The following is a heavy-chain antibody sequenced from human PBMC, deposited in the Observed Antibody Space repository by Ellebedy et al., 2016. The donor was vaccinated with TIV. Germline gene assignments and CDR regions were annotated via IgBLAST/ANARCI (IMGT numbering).Heavy chain of an antibody. Sequence: AASVKVSCKASGYTFTNYYMHWVRQAPGQGLEWMGWINPKNGGTNYAQKFQGRVTMTRDTSISTAYMELSWLRSDDTAVYYCARDGACGGDCYGDNYWGQGSLVTVSS. CDR3: ARDGACGGDCYGDNY. CDR2: INPKNGGT. D-gene: IGHD2-21*02. V-gene: IGHV1-2*02. CDR1: GYTFTNYY. J-gene: IGHJ4*02.